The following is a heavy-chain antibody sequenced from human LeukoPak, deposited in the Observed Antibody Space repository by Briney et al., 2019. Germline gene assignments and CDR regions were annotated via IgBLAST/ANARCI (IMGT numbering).Heavy chain of an antibody. D-gene: IGHD1-7*01. CDR2: IYYSGST. CDR3: ARGLRGGPRKRKVNYPPDY. J-gene: IGHJ4*02. CDR1: GGSISHYY. V-gene: IGHV4-59*08. Sequence: SETLSLTCTVSGGSISHYYWSWIRQPPGEGLEWIGYIYYSGSTNYNPSLKSRVTISVDTSKNQFSLKLSSVTAADTAVYYCARGLRGGPRKRKVNYPPDYWGQGTLVTVSS.